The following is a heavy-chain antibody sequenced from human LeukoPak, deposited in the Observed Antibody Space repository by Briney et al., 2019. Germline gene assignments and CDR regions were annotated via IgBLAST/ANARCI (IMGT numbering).Heavy chain of an antibody. CDR3: ARDLVPAAMYYFDY. J-gene: IGHJ4*02. CDR2: ISAYNGNT. V-gene: IGHV1-18*01. D-gene: IGHD2-2*01. Sequence: ASVKVSCKASGYTFTSYGISWVRQAPGQGLEWMGWISAYNGNTNYAQKLQGRVTMTTDTSTSTAYMELRSLGSDDTAVYYCARDLVPAAMYYFDYWGQGTLVTVSS. CDR1: GYTFTSYG.